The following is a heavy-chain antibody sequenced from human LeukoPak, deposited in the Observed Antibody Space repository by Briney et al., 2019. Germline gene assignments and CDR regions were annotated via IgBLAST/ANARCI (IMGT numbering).Heavy chain of an antibody. CDR1: NGSISSYY. Sequence: SETLSLTCTVSNGSISSYYWSWIRQPAGKGLEWIGRIYTSGNTNYNPSLKCRVTMSVDTSKNQLSLKLSSVTAADTAMYYCAREGTTVVTRALDYWGQGTLVTVSS. V-gene: IGHV4-4*07. J-gene: IGHJ4*02. CDR2: IYTSGNT. CDR3: AREGTTVVTRALDY. D-gene: IGHD2-21*02.